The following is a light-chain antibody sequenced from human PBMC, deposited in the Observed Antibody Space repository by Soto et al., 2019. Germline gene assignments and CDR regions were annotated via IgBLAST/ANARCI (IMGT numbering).Light chain of an antibody. V-gene: IGLV1-47*01. Sequence: QPVLTQPPSASGTPGQRVTISSSESSSSIGSNHIYWYQQLPGTAPKLLIYRDSQRPSGVPDRFSGSKSGTSASLAISGLRSEDEADYYCAAWDDSLRGWVFGGGTKLTVL. CDR3: AAWDDSLRGWV. CDR1: SSSIGSNH. CDR2: RDS. J-gene: IGLJ3*02.